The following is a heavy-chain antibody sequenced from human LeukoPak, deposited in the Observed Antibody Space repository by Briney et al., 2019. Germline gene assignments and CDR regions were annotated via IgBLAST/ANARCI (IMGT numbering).Heavy chain of an antibody. V-gene: IGHV4-34*01. J-gene: IGHJ6*03. CDR3: AGHGITMVRGVTPTYMDV. CDR2: INHSGST. D-gene: IGHD3-10*01. CDR1: GGSYSGYY. Sequence: PSETLSLTCAVYGGSYSGYYWSSIRQPPGKGLEWIGEINHSGSTNYNPSLKSRVTISVDTSKNQFSLKLSSVTAADTAVYYCAGHGITMVRGVTPTYMDVWGKGTTVTVSS.